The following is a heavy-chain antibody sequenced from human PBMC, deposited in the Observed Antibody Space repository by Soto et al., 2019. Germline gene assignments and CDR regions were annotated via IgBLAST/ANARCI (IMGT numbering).Heavy chain of an antibody. CDR3: VRDRLTGHDAFDI. J-gene: IGHJ3*02. D-gene: IGHD4-4*01. CDR2: IWFDGSNK. CDR1: GFTFSTYG. V-gene: IGHV3-33*01. Sequence: QVQLGESGGGVVKPGRSLRLSCAASGFTFSTYGMHWVRQAPGKGLEWVEVIWFDGSNKYYGDSLKGRFTISRDNSKNTLSLQMYTLRPEDAAVYYCVRDRLTGHDAFDIWGQGAMVTASS.